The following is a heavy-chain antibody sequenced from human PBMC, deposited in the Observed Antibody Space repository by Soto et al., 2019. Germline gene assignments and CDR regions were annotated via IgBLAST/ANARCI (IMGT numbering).Heavy chain of an antibody. CDR2: INPNSGGT. V-gene: IGHV1-2*04. D-gene: IGHD3-22*01. J-gene: IGHJ6*02. Sequence: ASVKVSCKASGYTFTGYYMHWVRQAPGQGLEWMGWINPNSGGTNYAQKFQGWVTMTRDTSISTAYMELRSLRSDDTAVYYCARDAANYYDSSGYLPTMDVWGQGTTVTVSS. CDR1: GYTFTGYY. CDR3: ARDAANYYDSSGYLPTMDV.